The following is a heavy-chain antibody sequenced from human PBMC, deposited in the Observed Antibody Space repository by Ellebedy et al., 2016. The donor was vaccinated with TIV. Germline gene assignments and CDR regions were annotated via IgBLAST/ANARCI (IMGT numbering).Heavy chain of an antibody. J-gene: IGHJ1*01. CDR3: ARDLGRGGL. V-gene: IGHV4-59*01. CDR1: GGSISGYY. Sequence: MPSETLSLTCTVSGGSISGYYWSWIRQPPGKGLEWIGYIFFTGSTNYNPSLKGRVTISVDTSKNHLSLNLSSVTATDTAVYYCARDLGRGGLWGQGTLVTVSS. D-gene: IGHD3-10*01. CDR2: IFFTGST.